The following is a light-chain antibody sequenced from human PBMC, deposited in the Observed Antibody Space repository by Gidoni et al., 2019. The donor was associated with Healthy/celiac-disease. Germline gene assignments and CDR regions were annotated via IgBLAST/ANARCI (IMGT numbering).Light chain of an antibody. J-gene: IGLJ2*01. CDR2: QDI. CDR3: QAWDSNTVV. Sequence: SYELTQPPSVSVSPGQTASITCSGDKLGDKYACWYQQKPGQSPVLVIYQDIKRPSGIPERFSGSNSGNTATLTISGTQAIDEADYYCQAWDSNTVVFGGGTKLTVL. V-gene: IGLV3-1*01. CDR1: KLGDKY.